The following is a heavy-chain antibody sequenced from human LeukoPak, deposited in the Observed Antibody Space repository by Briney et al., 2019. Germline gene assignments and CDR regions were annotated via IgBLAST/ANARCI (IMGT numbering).Heavy chain of an antibody. CDR3: ARNGDYGDYGNHFDY. CDR2: IYYSGST. Sequence: SQTLSLTCTVSGGSISSGGYYWSWIRQHPGKGLEWIGYIYYSGSTYYNPSLKSRVTISVDTSKNQFSLKLSSVTAADTAVYYCARNGDYGDYGNHFDYWGQGTLVTVSS. J-gene: IGHJ4*02. V-gene: IGHV4-31*03. D-gene: IGHD4-17*01. CDR1: GGSISSGGYY.